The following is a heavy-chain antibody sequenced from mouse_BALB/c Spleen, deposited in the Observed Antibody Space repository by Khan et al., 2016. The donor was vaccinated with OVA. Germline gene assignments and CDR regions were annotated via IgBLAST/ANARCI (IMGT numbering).Heavy chain of an antibody. CDR3: ARLAYYYNSEGFAY. CDR2: INTGGAYT. J-gene: IGHJ3*01. CDR1: GFTFSTYG. D-gene: IGHD1-1*01. V-gene: IGHV5-6*01. Sequence: EVELVESGGDFVRPGGSLKLSCAASGFTFSTYGMSWVRQTPDKRLEWVATINTGGAYTYYPDSVKGRFTISRDNAKNTLYLQLSGLKSEDTAIYYCARLAYYYNSEGFAYWGQGTLVTVSA.